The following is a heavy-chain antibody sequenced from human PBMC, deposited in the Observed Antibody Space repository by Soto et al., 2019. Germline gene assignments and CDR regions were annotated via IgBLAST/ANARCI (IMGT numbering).Heavy chain of an antibody. J-gene: IGHJ4*02. CDR2: IIPIFGTA. Sequence: GASVKVSCKASGGTFSSYAISWVRQAPGQGLEWMGGIIPIFGTAIYAQKFQGRVTMTEDTSTDTAYMELSSLRSEDTAVYYCATPSYYYDSSGYYHFDYWGQGTLVTVSS. V-gene: IGHV1-69*06. D-gene: IGHD3-22*01. CDR1: GGTFSSYA. CDR3: ATPSYYYDSSGYYHFDY.